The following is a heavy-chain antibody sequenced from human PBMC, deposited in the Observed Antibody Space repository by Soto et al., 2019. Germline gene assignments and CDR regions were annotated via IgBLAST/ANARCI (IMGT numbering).Heavy chain of an antibody. CDR1: GGSISTADYY. CDR3: ALLLASPGMYYFDY. CDR2: IYYSGST. Sequence: SETLSLTCTVSGGSISTADYYWSWIRQPPGKALEWIGYIYYSGSTYYNPSLKSRLTMSVDTSKNQFSLKLTSVTAADTAVYYCALLLASPGMYYFDYWGQGPLVPASS. V-gene: IGHV4-30-4*01. J-gene: IGHJ4*02. D-gene: IGHD3-3*01.